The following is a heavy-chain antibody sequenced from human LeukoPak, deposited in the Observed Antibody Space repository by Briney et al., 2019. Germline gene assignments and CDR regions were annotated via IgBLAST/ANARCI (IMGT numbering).Heavy chain of an antibody. Sequence: ASVKVSCKASEYTFNNHYMYWVRQAPGQGLEWMGVINPSGGSTSCAQKFQGRVTMTRDTSTRTVYMEVNSLRSEDTAVYYCARQGTYSSAIGMGYWGQGTLVTVSS. D-gene: IGHD6-19*01. V-gene: IGHV1-46*02. J-gene: IGHJ4*02. CDR1: EYTFNNHY. CDR2: INPSGGST. CDR3: ARQGTYSSAIGMGY.